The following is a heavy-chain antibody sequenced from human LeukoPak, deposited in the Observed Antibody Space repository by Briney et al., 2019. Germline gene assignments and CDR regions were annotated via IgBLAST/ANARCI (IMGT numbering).Heavy chain of an antibody. J-gene: IGHJ5*02. CDR2: ISASGSS. CDR3: AREGGGPRWLDP. V-gene: IGHV4-4*07. CDR1: GGSVSSYY. Sequence: SETLSLTCSVSGGSVSSYYWSWIRQPAGKGLEWIGRISASGSSNYNPSLRSRVIMSVDTSKNQFSLNLSSLTAADPAVYYCAREGGGPRWLDPWGQGTLVTVSS. D-gene: IGHD6-25*01.